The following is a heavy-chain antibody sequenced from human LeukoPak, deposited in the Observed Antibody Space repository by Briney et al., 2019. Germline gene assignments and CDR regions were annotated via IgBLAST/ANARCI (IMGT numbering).Heavy chain of an antibody. D-gene: IGHD6-19*01. J-gene: IGHJ3*02. CDR3: ARGAVAGTRSAFDI. V-gene: IGHV3-21*04. Sequence: GGSLRLSCAASGFTFSSYTMNWVRQAPGRGLEWVSCISSSSTYMLYADSAKGRFTISRDNAKNSLYLQMNSLRAEDTALYYCARGAVAGTRSAFDIWGQGTMVTVSS. CDR1: GFTFSSYT. CDR2: ISSSSTYM.